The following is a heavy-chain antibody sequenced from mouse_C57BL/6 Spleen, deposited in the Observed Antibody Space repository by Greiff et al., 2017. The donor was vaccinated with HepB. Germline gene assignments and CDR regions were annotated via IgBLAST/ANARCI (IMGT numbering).Heavy chain of an antibody. CDR3: ARDRLGRRYFDV. CDR2: INYDGSST. V-gene: IGHV5-16*01. CDR1: GFTFSDYY. D-gene: IGHD4-1*01. J-gene: IGHJ1*03. Sequence: EVKLMESEGGLVQPGSSMKLSCTASGFTFSDYYMAWVRQVPEKGLEWVANINYDGSSTYYLDSLKSRFIISRDNAKNILYLQMSSLKSEDTATYYCARDRLGRRYFDVWGTGTTVTVSS.